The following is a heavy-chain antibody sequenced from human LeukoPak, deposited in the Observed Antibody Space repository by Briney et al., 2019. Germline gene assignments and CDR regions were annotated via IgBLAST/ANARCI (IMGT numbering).Heavy chain of an antibody. V-gene: IGHV1-2*02. CDR2: INPNSGGT. D-gene: IGHD1-1*01. CDR1: GYTFTCYY. J-gene: IGHJ4*02. CDR3: ARVGATGTTSPFDY. Sequence: ASVKVSCKASGYTFTCYYMHWVRQAPGQGLEWMGWINPNSGGTNYAQKFQGRVTMTRDTSISTAYMELSRLRSDDTAVHYCARVGATGTTSPFDYWGQGTLVTVSS.